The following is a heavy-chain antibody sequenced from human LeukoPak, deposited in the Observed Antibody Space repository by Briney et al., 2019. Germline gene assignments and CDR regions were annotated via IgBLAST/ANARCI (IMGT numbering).Heavy chain of an antibody. Sequence: SVKVSCKASGGTFSSYAISWVRQAPGQGLEWMGGIIPIFGTANYAQKFQGRVTITADESTSTAYMELSSLRSEDTAVYYCARGGFWSGYSTPYYYYGMDVWGQGTTVTVSS. J-gene: IGHJ6*02. V-gene: IGHV1-69*13. CDR3: ARGGFWSGYSTPYYYYGMDV. CDR2: IIPIFGTA. D-gene: IGHD3-3*01. CDR1: GGTFSSYA.